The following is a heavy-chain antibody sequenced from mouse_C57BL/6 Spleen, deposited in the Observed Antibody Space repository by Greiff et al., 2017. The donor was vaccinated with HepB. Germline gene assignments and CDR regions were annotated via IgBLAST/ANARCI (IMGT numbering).Heavy chain of an antibody. Sequence: QVQLKQSGAELVRPGTSVKVSCKASGYAFTNYLIEWVKQRPGQGLEWIGVLNPGSGGTNYNEKFKGKATLTADKSSSTAYMQLSSLTSEDSAVYFCALGDYDGGGFAYWGQGTLVTVSA. D-gene: IGHD2-4*01. CDR2: LNPGSGGT. CDR1: GYAFTNYL. CDR3: ALGDYDGGGFAY. J-gene: IGHJ3*01. V-gene: IGHV1-54*01.